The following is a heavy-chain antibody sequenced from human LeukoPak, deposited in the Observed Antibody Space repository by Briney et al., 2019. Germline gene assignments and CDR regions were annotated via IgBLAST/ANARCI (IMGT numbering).Heavy chain of an antibody. CDR2: IYYSGST. V-gene: IGHV4-59*08. Sequence: SETLSLTCTVSGVPISSYYWSWIRQPPGKGLEWFGYIYYSGSTNYNPSLKSRVTISVDTSKNQFSLKLSSVTAADTAVYYCARLRKVYSGSYYFDYWGQGTLVTVSS. CDR3: ARLRKVYSGSYYFDY. CDR1: GVPISSYY. D-gene: IGHD1-26*01. J-gene: IGHJ4*02.